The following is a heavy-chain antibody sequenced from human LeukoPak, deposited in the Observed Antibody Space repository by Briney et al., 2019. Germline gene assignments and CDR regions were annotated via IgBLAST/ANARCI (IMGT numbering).Heavy chain of an antibody. D-gene: IGHD2-2*01. J-gene: IGHJ4*02. CDR2: IHYSGST. Sequence: SETLSLTCTVSGGSISSGGYFWSWIRQLPGKGPEWIGYIHYSGSTDYNPSLKSRVSISVDTSTYHFSLELTSLTADDTAVYYYARGYCSSATCRHFDYWGQGALVTVSS. CDR1: GGSISSGGYF. CDR3: ARGYCSSATCRHFDY. V-gene: IGHV4-31*03.